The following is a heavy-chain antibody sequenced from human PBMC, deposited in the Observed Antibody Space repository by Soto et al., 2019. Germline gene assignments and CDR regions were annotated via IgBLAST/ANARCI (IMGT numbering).Heavy chain of an antibody. CDR2: IDPSDSYT. Sequence: GESLKISCKGSGYSFTSYWISWVRQMPGKGLEWMGRIDPSDSYTNYSPSFQGHVTISADKSISTAYLQWSSLKASDTAMYYCARDPVVARGGPGVNIWGQGTMVTVSS. V-gene: IGHV5-10-1*01. D-gene: IGHD3-22*01. CDR3: ARDPVVARGGPGVNI. CDR1: GYSFTSYW. J-gene: IGHJ3*02.